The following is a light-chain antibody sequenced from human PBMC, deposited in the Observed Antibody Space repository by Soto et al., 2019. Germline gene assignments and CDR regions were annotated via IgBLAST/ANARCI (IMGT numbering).Light chain of an antibody. J-gene: IGKJ4*01. CDR2: DAS. CDR3: HQYDNSPLT. V-gene: IGKV3-20*01. CDR1: QSVSSY. Sequence: ETVMTQSPATLSVSPGERATLSCRASQSVSSYLAWYQQKPGQAPRLLIYDASNRATGIPDRFSGSGSGTDFSLTISRLEPEDFAVYYCHQYDNSPLTFGGGTKVDIK.